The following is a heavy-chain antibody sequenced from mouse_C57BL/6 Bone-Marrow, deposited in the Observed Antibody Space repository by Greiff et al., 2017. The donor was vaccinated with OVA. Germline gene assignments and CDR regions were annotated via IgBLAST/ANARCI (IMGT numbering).Heavy chain of an antibody. V-gene: IGHV1-64*01. CDR1: GYTFTSYW. CDR2: IYPNSGST. CDR3: ASEDLLWYFDV. D-gene: IGHD2-1*01. J-gene: IGHJ1*03. Sequence: QVQLQQPGAELVKPGASVKLSCKASGYTFTSYWMHWVKQRPGQGLEWIGMIYPNSGSTNYNEKFKSKATLTVDTSSSTAYMQLSSLTSDCAAVYYCASEDLLWYFDVWGTGTTVTVSS.